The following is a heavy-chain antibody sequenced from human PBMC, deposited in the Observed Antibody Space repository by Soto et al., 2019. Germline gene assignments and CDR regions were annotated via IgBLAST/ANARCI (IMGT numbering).Heavy chain of an antibody. V-gene: IGHV4-38-2*02. D-gene: IGHD1-26*01. CDR2: MYQSGTT. CDR3: ARDWYRDGYKGGYFDY. J-gene: IGHJ4*02. Sequence: XETLYLKCTVSGFSMSSGYYSGWVRQPPGKGLEWIGSMYQSGTTYYNPSLKSRVTISINTSKNQFSLKLTSVTAADTAVYYCARDWYRDGYKGGYFDYWGQGTLVTVSS. CDR1: GFSMSSGYY.